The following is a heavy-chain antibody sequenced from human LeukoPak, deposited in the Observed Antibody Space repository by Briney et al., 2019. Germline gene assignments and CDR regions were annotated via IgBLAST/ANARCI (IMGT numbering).Heavy chain of an antibody. Sequence: GGSLRLSCAASGFTFNDYAMNWVRQAPGKGLEWVSAISGSGTSTYYADSVKGRFTISRDNSKNTVYLQMHSLRAEDTAVYYCANEDIVYGYGAPTAYWGQGTLVTVSS. CDR1: GFTFNDYA. CDR3: ANEDIVYGYGAPTAY. J-gene: IGHJ4*02. D-gene: IGHD2-15*01. CDR2: ISGSGTST. V-gene: IGHV3-23*01.